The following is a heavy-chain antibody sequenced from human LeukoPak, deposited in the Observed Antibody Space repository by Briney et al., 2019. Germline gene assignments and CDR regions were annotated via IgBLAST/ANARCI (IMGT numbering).Heavy chain of an antibody. J-gene: IGHJ5*02. V-gene: IGHV3-21*01. CDR1: RFSFNTYN. CDR2: ISSSSSFI. D-gene: IGHD1-26*01. CDR3: AESGRLWGFDP. Sequence: GGSLRLSCAASRFSFNTYNMNWVRQAPGKGLEWVSSISSSSSFIYYADSVKGRFTISRDNAKNSLYLQMNSLRAEDTAVYYCAESGRLWGFDPWGQGTLVTVSS.